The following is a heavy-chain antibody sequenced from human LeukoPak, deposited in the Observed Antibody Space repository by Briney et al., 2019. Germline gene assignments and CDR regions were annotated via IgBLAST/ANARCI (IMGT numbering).Heavy chain of an antibody. V-gene: IGHV3-30*02. CDR3: ARGGDLGYCSGGSCYSVDY. CDR2: IWYDGSNK. J-gene: IGHJ4*02. CDR1: GFTFSTYV. Sequence: PGGSLRLSCAASGFTFSTYVMHWVRQAPGKGLEWVAIIWYDGSNKYYADSVKGRFTISRDNSKNTLYLQMNSLRAEDTAVNYCARGGDLGYCSGGSCYSVDYWRQGTLVTVSS. D-gene: IGHD2-15*01.